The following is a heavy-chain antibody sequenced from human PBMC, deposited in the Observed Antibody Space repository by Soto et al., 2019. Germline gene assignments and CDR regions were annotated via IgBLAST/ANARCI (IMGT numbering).Heavy chain of an antibody. CDR1: GGSVSSGSYY. Sequence: QVQLQESGPGLVKPSETLSLTCTVSGGSVSSGSYYWSWIRQPPGKGLEWIGYIYYSGSTNYNPSLKSRVTISVDTCKNQFSLKLSSVTAADTAVYYCARVHPGYYFDYWGQGTLVTVSS. D-gene: IGHD3-10*01. J-gene: IGHJ4*02. CDR2: IYYSGST. V-gene: IGHV4-61*01. CDR3: ARVHPGYYFDY.